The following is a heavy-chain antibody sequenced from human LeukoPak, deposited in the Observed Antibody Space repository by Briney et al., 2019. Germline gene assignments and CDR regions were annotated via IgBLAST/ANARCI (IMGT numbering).Heavy chain of an antibody. J-gene: IGHJ6*02. CDR1: GYTFTSYY. CDR2: INPSGGST. Sequence: ASVKGSCKASGYTFTSYYMHWVRQAPGQGLEWMGIINPSGGSTSYAQKFQGRVTMTRDTSTSTVYMELSSLRSEDTAVYYCARGFVVVAGPYGMDVWGQGTTVTVSS. V-gene: IGHV1-46*01. CDR3: ARGFVVVAGPYGMDV. D-gene: IGHD2-15*01.